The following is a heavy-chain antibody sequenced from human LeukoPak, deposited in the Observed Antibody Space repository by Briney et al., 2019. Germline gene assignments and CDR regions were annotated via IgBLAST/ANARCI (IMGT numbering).Heavy chain of an antibody. D-gene: IGHD6-19*01. Sequence: GASVKDSCQASGYTYTSYGISGVRQAPAQGLEWMGWISAYNGNTNYAQKLQGRVTMTPDPSTSTAYMELRSLRSDDTAVDYCARDVTRVAVAGLGYWGQGTLVTVSS. CDR2: ISAYNGNT. CDR3: ARDVTRVAVAGLGY. CDR1: GYTYTSYG. J-gene: IGHJ4*02. V-gene: IGHV1-18*04.